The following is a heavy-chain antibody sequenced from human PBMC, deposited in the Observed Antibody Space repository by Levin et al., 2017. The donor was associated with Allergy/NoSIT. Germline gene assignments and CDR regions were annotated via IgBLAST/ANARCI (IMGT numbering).Heavy chain of an antibody. Sequence: GGSLRLSCAASGFTFSSYGMHWVRQAPGKGLEWVAVISYDGSNKYYADSVKGRFTISRDNSKNTLYLQMNSLRAEDTAVYYCAKDFRYCSSTSCYYSYYYYMDGWGKGTTVTVSS. V-gene: IGHV3-30*18. CDR3: AKDFRYCSSTSCYYSYYYYMDG. CDR1: GFTFSSYG. CDR2: ISYDGSNK. D-gene: IGHD2-2*01. J-gene: IGHJ6*03.